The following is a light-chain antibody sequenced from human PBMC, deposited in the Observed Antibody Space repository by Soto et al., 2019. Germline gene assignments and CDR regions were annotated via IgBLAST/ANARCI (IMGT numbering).Light chain of an antibody. Sequence: DIVMTQSPDSLAVSLGERATINCKSSQSVLYSSNTKNYLAWYQQKPRQPPKLLIYWASTRESGVPDRFSGSGSGTDFTLTISSLQAEDVAVYYCHQYYTTLRTFGQGTKVEIK. CDR3: HQYYTTLRT. J-gene: IGKJ1*01. CDR2: WAS. V-gene: IGKV4-1*01. CDR1: QSVLYSSNTKNY.